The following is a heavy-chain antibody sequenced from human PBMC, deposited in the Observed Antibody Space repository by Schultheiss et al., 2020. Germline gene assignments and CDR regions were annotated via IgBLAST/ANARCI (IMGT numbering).Heavy chain of an antibody. CDR1: GYTFTGYY. J-gene: IGHJ4*02. Sequence: ASVKVSCKASGYTFTGYYMHWVRQAPGQGLEWMGRINPNSGGTNYAQKFQGRVTMTRDTSISTAYMELSRLRSDDTAVYYCARDLYSYGYSDYWGQGTLVTGSS. D-gene: IGHD5-18*01. V-gene: IGHV1-2*06. CDR3: ARDLYSYGYSDY. CDR2: INPNSGGT.